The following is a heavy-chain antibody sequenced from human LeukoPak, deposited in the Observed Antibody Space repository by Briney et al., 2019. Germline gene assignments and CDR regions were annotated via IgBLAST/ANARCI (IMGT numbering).Heavy chain of an antibody. CDR3: AHRQMVRGVPCEFDP. J-gene: IGHJ5*02. CDR1: GFSLSTSGVG. V-gene: IGHV2-5*02. CDR2: IYWDDDK. D-gene: IGHD3-10*01. Sequence: ESGPTLVKPTQTLTLTCTFSGFSLSTSGVGVGWIRQPPGKALEWLALIYWDDDKRYSLSLKSRLTITKDTSKNQVVLTMTNMDPVDTATYYCAHRQMVRGVPCEFDPWGQGTLVTVSS.